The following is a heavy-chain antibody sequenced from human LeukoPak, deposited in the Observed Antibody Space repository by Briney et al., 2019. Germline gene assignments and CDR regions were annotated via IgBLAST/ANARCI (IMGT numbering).Heavy chain of an antibody. CDR3: ARLKMDTLAARVNAFDI. V-gene: IGHV4-39*01. D-gene: IGHD6-25*01. CDR1: GGSMSSGTYY. CDR2: IRYLGST. J-gene: IGHJ3*02. Sequence: PSETLSLTCTVSGGSMSSGTYYWGWIRQPPGKGLEWIASIRYLGSTFYNPSLQSRVTISVDTPKSQFSLKLSSVTAADTAVYYCARLKMDTLAARVNAFDIWGQGTMVTVSS.